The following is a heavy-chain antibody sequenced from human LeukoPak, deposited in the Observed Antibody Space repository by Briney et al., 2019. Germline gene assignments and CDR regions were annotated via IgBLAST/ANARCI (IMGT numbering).Heavy chain of an antibody. CDR1: GFTFDDLT. CDR3: AKGDAYNGCFDS. J-gene: IGHJ4*02. V-gene: IGHV3-43*01. CDR2: ISRNGSDT. D-gene: IGHD5-24*01. Sequence: GGSLRLSCAASGFTFDDLTLHWVRQPPGKGLEWVSFISRNGSDTYYADSVRGRFTISRDNTKNSLSLHMDSLTTDDTALYYCAKGDAYNGCFDSWGQGTLVTVSS.